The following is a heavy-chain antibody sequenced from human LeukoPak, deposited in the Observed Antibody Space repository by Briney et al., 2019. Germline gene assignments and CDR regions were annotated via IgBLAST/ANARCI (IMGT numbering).Heavy chain of an antibody. CDR1: GGSFSGHY. Sequence: PSETLSLTCAVYGGSFSGHYRSWIRQPPGKGLEWIGEINHSGSTNYNPSLKSRVTISVDTSKNQFSLKLSSVTAADTAVYYCARALGYSSSQVYNYWGQGTLVTVSS. J-gene: IGHJ4*02. CDR2: INHSGST. D-gene: IGHD6-6*01. V-gene: IGHV4-34*01. CDR3: ARALGYSSSQVYNY.